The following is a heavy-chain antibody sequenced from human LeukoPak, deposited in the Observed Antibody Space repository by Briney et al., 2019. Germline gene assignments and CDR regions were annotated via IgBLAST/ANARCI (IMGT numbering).Heavy chain of an antibody. Sequence: GASVKVSCKASGYTFTGCYMHWVRQAPGQGLEWMGWINPNSGGTNYAQKFQGRIAMTTDTSTNTAYMDLRSLRSDDTAFYYCAREGADDHGCLLWFDPWGQGTLVTVSS. CDR3: AREGADDHGCLLWFDP. V-gene: IGHV1-2*02. CDR2: INPNSGGT. CDR1: GYTFTGCY. D-gene: IGHD4-17*01. J-gene: IGHJ5*02.